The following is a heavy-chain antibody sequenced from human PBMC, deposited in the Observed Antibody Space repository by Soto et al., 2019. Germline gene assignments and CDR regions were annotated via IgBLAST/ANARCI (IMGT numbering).Heavy chain of an antibody. CDR2: INHSGST. CDR1: GDSFPHYY. Sequence: LNLSSTPFGDSFPHYYCRWILQPPGKGLEWIGEINHSGSTNYHPSLKSRVTISVDTSKNQFSLKLSSVTAADTAVYYCAGYSSGWPREDYWGQGTLVTVSS. V-gene: IGHV4-34*01. CDR3: AGYSSGWPREDY. J-gene: IGHJ4*02. D-gene: IGHD6-19*01.